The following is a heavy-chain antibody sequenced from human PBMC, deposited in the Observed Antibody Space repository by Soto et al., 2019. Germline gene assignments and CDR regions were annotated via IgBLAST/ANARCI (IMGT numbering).Heavy chain of an antibody. Sequence: VKVSCKASGYTFTGYYMHWVRQAPGQGLEWMGWINPNSGCTNYAQKFQGRLTMTRDTSIRTAYMELSRLSSEDMASYFCARATRRSTLVRGVTTALDYWGQGDLVTVSS. J-gene: IGHJ4*02. CDR3: ARATRRSTLVRGVTTALDY. CDR2: INPNSGCT. D-gene: IGHD3-10*01. CDR1: GYTFTGYY. V-gene: IGHV1-2*02.